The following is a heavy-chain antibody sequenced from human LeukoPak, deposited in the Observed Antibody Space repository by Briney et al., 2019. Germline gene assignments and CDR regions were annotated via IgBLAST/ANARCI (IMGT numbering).Heavy chain of an antibody. CDR2: IKQDESDK. V-gene: IGHV3-7*03. CDR3: ARKTVVGSYFDY. J-gene: IGHJ4*02. Sequence: PGGSLKLPFAAPGFTFSAFWMSWVRQAPGKGLEWVANIKQDESDKNYVDSVKGRFTISRDNAKNSLYLQMNSLRAEDTAVYYCARKTVVGSYFDYWGQGTPVTVSS. D-gene: IGHD4-23*01. CDR1: GFTFSAFW.